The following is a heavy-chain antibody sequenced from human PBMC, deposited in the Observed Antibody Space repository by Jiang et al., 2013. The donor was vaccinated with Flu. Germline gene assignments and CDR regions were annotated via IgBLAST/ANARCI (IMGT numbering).Heavy chain of an antibody. CDR1: GHFIGDYY. CDR2: VSHSGSP. Sequence: GPGLVKPSETLSLTCSVAGHFIGDYYWNWIRRPPGKGLEWIGYVSHSGSPNINPSLGSRVTISLDTSNSHFSLTLNSVTAADTAVYYCARYSGMGEYAQNFDSWGPEFRSPFPQ. CDR3: ARYSGMGEYAQNFDS. J-gene: IGHJ4*01. D-gene: IGHD4-17*01. V-gene: IGHV4-59*01.